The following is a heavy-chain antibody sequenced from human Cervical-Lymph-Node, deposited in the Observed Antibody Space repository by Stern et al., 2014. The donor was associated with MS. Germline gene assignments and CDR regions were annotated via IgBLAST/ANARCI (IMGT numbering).Heavy chain of an antibody. CDR1: GGTFSSSG. D-gene: IGHD4-17*01. CDR2: IIPIRSIT. V-gene: IGHV1-69*09. CDR3: ATLGVTTGDFDP. J-gene: IGHJ5*02. Sequence: QLVQSGSEVKKPGSSVRVSCKASGGTFSSSGISWARQAPGQGLEWMGRIIPIRSITNYAQNFQGRVTITADKSTSTAYMELSSLRSEDTAVYYCATLGVTTGDFDPWGQGTLVTVSS.